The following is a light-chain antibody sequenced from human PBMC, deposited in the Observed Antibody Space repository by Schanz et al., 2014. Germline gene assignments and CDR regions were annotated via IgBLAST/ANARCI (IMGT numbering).Light chain of an antibody. V-gene: IGLV2-14*03. CDR1: SSDVGGYNY. CDR2: DVT. Sequence: QSVLTQPASVSGSPGQSITISCTGTSSDVGGYNYVSWYQHHPGKAPKLIIYDVTYRPSGVSHRFSGSKSGNTASLTISGLLAEDEADYYCSSYAGNNKLLFGGGTKLTVL. J-gene: IGLJ2*01. CDR3: SSYAGNNKLL.